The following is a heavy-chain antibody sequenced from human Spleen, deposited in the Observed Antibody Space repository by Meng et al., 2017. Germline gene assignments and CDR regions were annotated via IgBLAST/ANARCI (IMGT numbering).Heavy chain of an antibody. J-gene: IGHJ4*02. Sequence: EVQLVESVGGRVKPGGSLRLSCEASVVTFSSDSMNWVRQAPGKGLVWVSSISSSSSYIYYADSVKGRFTISRDNAKNSLYLQMNSLRAEDTAVYYCAREYAVAGTKSGEFDYWGQGTLVTVSS. CDR2: ISSSSSYI. V-gene: IGHV3-21*01. CDR1: VVTFSSDS. D-gene: IGHD6-19*01. CDR3: AREYAVAGTKSGEFDY.